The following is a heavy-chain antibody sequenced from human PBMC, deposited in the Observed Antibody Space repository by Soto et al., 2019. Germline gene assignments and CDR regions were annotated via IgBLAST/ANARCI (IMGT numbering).Heavy chain of an antibody. CDR2: ISGSGFKK. D-gene: IGHD1-26*01. J-gene: IGHJ5*02. Sequence: GGSLRLSCAASGFIFENFGMSWVHQAPGKGLEWISSISGSGFKKYYADSVKGRFTISRDNSKSTVYLELNNLGAEDTAVYHCAKNQGVELVPLATVDWFDPWGQGSVVTVSS. CDR3: AKNQGVELVPLATVDWFDP. CDR1: GFIFENFG. V-gene: IGHV3-23*01.